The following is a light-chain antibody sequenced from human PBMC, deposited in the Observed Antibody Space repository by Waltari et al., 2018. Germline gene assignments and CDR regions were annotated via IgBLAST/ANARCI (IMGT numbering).Light chain of an antibody. CDR3: MQGTHWPYT. CDR1: QSLVHSDGNTH. CDR2: RVS. V-gene: IGKV2-30*02. J-gene: IGKJ2*01. Sequence: DVVMTQSPISLPVTLGQAASISCKSSQSLVHSDGNTHLNWFQQRPGQSPRRLIYRVSNRDSGVPDRFSGSGSGTDFTLKISRVEAEDVGVYYCMQGTHWPYTFGQGTKLDIK.